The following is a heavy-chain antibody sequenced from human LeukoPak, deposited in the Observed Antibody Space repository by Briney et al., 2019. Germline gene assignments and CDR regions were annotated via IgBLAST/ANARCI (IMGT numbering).Heavy chain of an antibody. V-gene: IGHV1-69*13. CDR1: GGTFSSYA. CDR3: ARGGGSYYVTYFDY. D-gene: IGHD1-26*01. J-gene: IGHJ4*02. Sequence: SVKVSCKASGGTFSSYAISWVRQAPGQGLEWMGGIIPIFGTANYAQKFQGRVTITADESTSTAYMELSSLRSEDTAVYYWARGGGSYYVTYFDYWGQGTLVTVSS. CDR2: IIPIFGTA.